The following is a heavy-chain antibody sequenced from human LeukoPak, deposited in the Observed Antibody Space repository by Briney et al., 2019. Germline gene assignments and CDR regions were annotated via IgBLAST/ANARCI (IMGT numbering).Heavy chain of an antibody. CDR3: ARDRVPAADY. Sequence: SETLSLTCTVSGGSVSSGSYYWSWIRQPPGKGLEWLGYIYFTGSTNYKPSLKSRVTISIDTSKNQFSLKLTSVTAEDTAVYYCARDRVPAADYWGRGTLVTVSS. CDR2: IYFTGST. D-gene: IGHD2-2*01. J-gene: IGHJ4*02. V-gene: IGHV4-61*01. CDR1: GGSVSSGSYY.